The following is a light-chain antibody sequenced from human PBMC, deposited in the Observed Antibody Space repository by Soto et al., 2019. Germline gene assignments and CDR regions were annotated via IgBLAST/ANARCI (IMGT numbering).Light chain of an antibody. Sequence: DTVMTQSPATLSVSPGERATLSCRASQSVSSNLAWYQQKPGQAPRHLIYGASTRATGIPARFSGSGSGTEFTLTISSLQSEDFAVYYCQQYNNWPPYTFGQGTKLEIK. CDR3: QQYNNWPPYT. J-gene: IGKJ2*01. CDR1: QSVSSN. CDR2: GAS. V-gene: IGKV3-15*01.